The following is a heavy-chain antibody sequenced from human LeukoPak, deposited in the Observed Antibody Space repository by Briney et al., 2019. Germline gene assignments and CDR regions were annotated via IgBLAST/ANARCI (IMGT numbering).Heavy chain of an antibody. J-gene: IGHJ6*03. CDR2: INPSGGST. D-gene: IGHD6-19*01. CDR3: ARSYSSGSYYYYYMDV. Sequence: GASVKVSCKASGYTFTGYYMHWVRQAPGQGLEWMGIINPSGGSTSYAQKFQGRVTMTRDMSTSTAYMELSSLKSEDTAVYYCARSYSSGSYYYYYMDVWGKGTTVTVSS. V-gene: IGHV1-46*01. CDR1: GYTFTGYY.